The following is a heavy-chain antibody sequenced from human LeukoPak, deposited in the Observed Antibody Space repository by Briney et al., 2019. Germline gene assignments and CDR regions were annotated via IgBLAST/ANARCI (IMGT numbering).Heavy chain of an antibody. CDR2: ISSLGSTI. Sequence: GGSLRLSCAASGFTFSTYSMNWVRQAPGRGLEWVSYISSLGSTIYYADSVKGRFTIFRDNAKNSLYLQMDGLRAEDTAVYYCARGEQEMATMSIDYWGQGTLVTVSS. CDR1: GFTFSTYS. D-gene: IGHD5-24*01. J-gene: IGHJ4*02. V-gene: IGHV3-48*01. CDR3: ARGEQEMATMSIDY.